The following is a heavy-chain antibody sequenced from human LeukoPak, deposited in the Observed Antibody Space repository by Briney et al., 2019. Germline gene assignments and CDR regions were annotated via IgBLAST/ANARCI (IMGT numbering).Heavy chain of an antibody. CDR3: ARVAAGYSVNYFDY. D-gene: IGHD4-23*01. CDR2: ISTGSSTT. CDR1: GFTFSSSA. J-gene: IGHJ4*02. V-gene: IGHV3-48*02. Sequence: GGSLRLSCAASGFTFSSSAMNWVRQAPGKGLEWVSYISTGSSTTYYADSVKGRFTISRDNVENSLYLQMNSLRDEDTAVYYCARVAAGYSVNYFDYWGQGTLVTVSS.